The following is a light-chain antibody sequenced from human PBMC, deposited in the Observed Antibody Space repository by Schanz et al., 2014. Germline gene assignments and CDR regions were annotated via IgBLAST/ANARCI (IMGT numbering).Light chain of an antibody. CDR3: AAWDDSLNGVV. J-gene: IGLJ2*01. V-gene: IGLV2-11*01. CDR1: SSDVGGYNY. CDR2: DVS. Sequence: QSALTQPRSVSGSPGQSVTISCTGTSSDVGGYNYVSWYQQHPGKAPKLMIYDVSKRPSGVPDRFSGSKSGTSASLAISGLQSEDEADYYCAAWDDSLNGVVFGGGTKVTVL.